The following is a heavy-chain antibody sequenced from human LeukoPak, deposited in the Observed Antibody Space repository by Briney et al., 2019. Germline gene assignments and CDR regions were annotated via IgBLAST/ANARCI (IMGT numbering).Heavy chain of an antibody. CDR1: GYTFTGYY. D-gene: IGHD6-19*01. CDR3: ARDLGGWYPPDYFDY. CDR2: INPNSGGT. J-gene: IGHJ4*02. V-gene: IGHV1-2*02. Sequence: GASVKVSCKASGYTFTGYYMHWVRQAPGQGLEWMGWINPNSGGTNYAQKFQGRVTMTRDTSISTAYMELNRLRSDDTAVYYCARDLGGWYPPDYFDYWGQGPLVTVSS.